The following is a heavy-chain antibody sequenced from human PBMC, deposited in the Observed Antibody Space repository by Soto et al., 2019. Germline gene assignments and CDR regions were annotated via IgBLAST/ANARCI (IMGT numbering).Heavy chain of an antibody. J-gene: IGHJ4*02. Sequence: QPLSLTCAISGDSVSINSAAWNWIRQSPSRGVEWLGRTYYSSKWYNCYAVSVKSRITINPDTSKNQFSLQLNSVTPEDTAVYYGARWSGDTAKRAYYYDSWGQATLVTVPS. D-gene: IGHD5-18*01. CDR3: ARWSGDTAKRAYYYDS. CDR1: GDSVSINSAA. V-gene: IGHV6-1*01. CDR2: TYYSSKWYN.